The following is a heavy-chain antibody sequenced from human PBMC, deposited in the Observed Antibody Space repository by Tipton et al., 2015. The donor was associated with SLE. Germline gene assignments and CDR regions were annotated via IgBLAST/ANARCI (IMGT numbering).Heavy chain of an antibody. Sequence: QSGAEVKKPGSSVKVSCKASGGTFSSYAISWVRQAPGQGLEWMGGIIPIFGTANYAQKFQGRVTTTADESTSTAYMELSSLRSEDTAVYYCARLPHPNYCGGDCYSGTFFDYWGQGTLVTVPS. D-gene: IGHD2-21*02. CDR3: ARLPHPNYCGGDCYSGTFFDY. CDR1: GGTFSSYA. CDR2: IIPIFGTA. J-gene: IGHJ4*02. V-gene: IGHV1-69*01.